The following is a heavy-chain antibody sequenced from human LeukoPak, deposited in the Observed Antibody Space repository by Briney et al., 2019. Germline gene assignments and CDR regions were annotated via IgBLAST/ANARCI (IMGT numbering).Heavy chain of an antibody. CDR2: IYTSGST. CDR1: GGSISSYY. D-gene: IGHD3-10*01. V-gene: IGHV4-4*07. J-gene: IGHJ4*02. Sequence: SETLSLTCTVSGGSISSYYWSWIRQPAGKGLEWIGRIYTSGSTNYNPSLKSRVTMSVDTSKNQFSLKLSSVTAADTAVYYCARAGYYYGSGSHFDYWGQGTLVTVSS. CDR3: ARAGYYYGSGSHFDY.